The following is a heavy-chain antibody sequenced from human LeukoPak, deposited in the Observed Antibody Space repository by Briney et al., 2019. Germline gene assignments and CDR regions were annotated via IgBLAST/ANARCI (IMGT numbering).Heavy chain of an antibody. J-gene: IGHJ4*02. CDR2: ISSSSSYI. Sequence: PGGSLRLSCAASGFTFSSYSMNWVRQAPGKGLEWVSSISSSSSYIYYADSVKGRFTISRDNAKNSLYLQMNSQRAEDTAVYYCARYGKSLGVVIDWGQGTLVTVSS. CDR3: ARYGKSLGVVID. D-gene: IGHD3-3*01. CDR1: GFTFSSYS. V-gene: IGHV3-21*01.